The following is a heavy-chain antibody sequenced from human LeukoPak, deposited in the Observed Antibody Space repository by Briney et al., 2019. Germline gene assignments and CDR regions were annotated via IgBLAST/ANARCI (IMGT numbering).Heavy chain of an antibody. Sequence: PGGSLRLSCAASGFTFSSYWMHWVRQAPGKGLEWVSAISGDVRSTFYADSVKGRFTISRDNSENTLSLQMNSLRADDTAVYYCVKRVDYSEKYYFDSWGRGTLVTVSS. CDR2: ISGDVRST. CDR3: VKRVDYSEKYYFDS. J-gene: IGHJ4*02. V-gene: IGHV3-23*01. D-gene: IGHD4-11*01. CDR1: GFTFSSYW.